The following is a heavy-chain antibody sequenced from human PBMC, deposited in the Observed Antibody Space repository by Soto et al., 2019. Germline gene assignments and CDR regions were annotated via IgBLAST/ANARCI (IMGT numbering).Heavy chain of an antibody. D-gene: IGHD6-19*01. V-gene: IGHV1-3*01. CDR2: INAGNGNT. J-gene: IGHJ4*02. Sequence: ASVKVSCKASGYTFSNYGIHWVRQAPGQRLEWMGLINAGNGNTKYSQKFQDRVTITRDTSASTAYMELSSLRSEDTAVYYCARAVAVPADFDYWGQGTLVTVSS. CDR1: GYTFSNYG. CDR3: ARAVAVPADFDY.